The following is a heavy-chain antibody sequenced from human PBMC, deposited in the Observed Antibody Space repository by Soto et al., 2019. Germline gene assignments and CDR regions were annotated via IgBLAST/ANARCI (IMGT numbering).Heavy chain of an antibody. CDR1: GLSLGQYA. Sequence: GGSLRLSCVVSGLSLGQYAIGLCRQSPCKWLECISTIDVLNGAWYSDSVRGRLAISRDVSRNTVYLQMGSLRVEDTAIYFCSDWRAGGPVNLDHWGPGTVVTVSS. V-gene: IGHV3-23*05. J-gene: IGHJ4*02. CDR2: IDVLNGA. D-gene: IGHD2-15*01. CDR3: SDWRAGGPVNLDH.